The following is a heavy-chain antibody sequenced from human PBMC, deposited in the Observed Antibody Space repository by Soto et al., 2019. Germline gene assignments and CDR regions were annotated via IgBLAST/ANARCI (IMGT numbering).Heavy chain of an antibody. CDR1: GGTFSSYA. Sequence: SVKVSCKASGGTFSSYAISWVRQAPGQGLEWMGGIIPIFGTANYAQKFQGRVTITADESTSTAYMELSSLRSEDTAVYYCARVVEIVVVPAASELGFDPWAREPWSPSPQ. CDR3: ARVVEIVVVPAASELGFDP. D-gene: IGHD2-2*01. V-gene: IGHV1-69*13. CDR2: IIPIFGTA. J-gene: IGHJ5*02.